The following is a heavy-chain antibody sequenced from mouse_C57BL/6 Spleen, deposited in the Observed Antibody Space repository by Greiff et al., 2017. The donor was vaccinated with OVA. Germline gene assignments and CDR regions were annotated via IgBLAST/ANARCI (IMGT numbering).Heavy chain of an antibody. CDR1: GYTFTSYW. D-gene: IGHD1-1*01. CDR2: IDPSDSYT. Sequence: QVHVKQPGAELVMPGASVKLSCKASGYTFTSYWMHWVKQRPGQGLEWIGEIDPSDSYTNYNQKFKGKSTLTVDKSSSTAYMQLSSLTSEDSAVYYCARNFHYYGSRYYFDYWGQGTTLTVSS. CDR3: ARNFHYYGSRYYFDY. J-gene: IGHJ2*01. V-gene: IGHV1-69*01.